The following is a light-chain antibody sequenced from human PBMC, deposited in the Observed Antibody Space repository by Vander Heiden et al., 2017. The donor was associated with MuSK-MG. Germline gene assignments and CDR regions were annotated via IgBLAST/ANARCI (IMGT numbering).Light chain of an antibody. Sequence: QSPLTQPASVSGSPGPSITISCTGSSRDVGGYKYVSLYQQHPGKAPKLMIYDVSNRPSGVSNRFSGSKSGNTASLTISGLQAEDEADYYCSSYTSSSTLDVVFGGGTKLTVL. CDR3: SSYTSSSTLDVV. V-gene: IGLV2-14*01. CDR1: SRDVGGYKY. CDR2: DVS. J-gene: IGLJ2*01.